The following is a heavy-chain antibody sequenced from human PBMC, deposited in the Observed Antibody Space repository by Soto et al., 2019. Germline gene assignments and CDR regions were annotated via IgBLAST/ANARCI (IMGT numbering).Heavy chain of an antibody. V-gene: IGHV2-5*02. D-gene: IGHD3-16*01. CDR1: GFSLSTSGVG. CDR3: AHRGALGYFDY. CDR2: IYWDDYK. J-gene: IGHJ4*02. Sequence: QITLKASGPTLVKPTQPLTLTCTFSGFSLSTSGVGVGWIRQPPVKALEWLALIYWDDYKRYSPSLKSRITITKDTSKNQVVLTMTNMDPVDTATYYCAHRGALGYFDYWGQGTLVTVSS.